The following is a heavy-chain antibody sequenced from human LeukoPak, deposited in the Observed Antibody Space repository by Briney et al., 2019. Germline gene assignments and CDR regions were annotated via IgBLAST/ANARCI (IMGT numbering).Heavy chain of an antibody. J-gene: IGHJ6*03. CDR3: AKGGGYEAQYYYYYLDV. D-gene: IGHD5-12*01. CDR2: IRYDGSNK. V-gene: IGHV3-30*02. Sequence: PGGSLRLSCTTSGFTFASLGMHWVRQAPGKGLEWVAFIRYDGSNKYYADSVKGRFTVSRDNSKNTLYLQMKSLRAEDTAVYYCAKGGGYEAQYYYYYLDVWGKGTTVTISS. CDR1: GFTFASLG.